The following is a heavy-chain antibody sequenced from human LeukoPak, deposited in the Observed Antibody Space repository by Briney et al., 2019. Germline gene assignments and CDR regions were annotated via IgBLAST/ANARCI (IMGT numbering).Heavy chain of an antibody. D-gene: IGHD3-22*01. CDR2: IIPIFGTA. Sequence: SVKVSCKASGGTFSSYAISWVRQAPGQGLEWMGGIIPIFGTANYAQKFQGRVTITADESTSTAYMELSSLRSEDTAVYYCASLNTYYSDISGYYWNYWGQGTRVTVSS. J-gene: IGHJ4*02. V-gene: IGHV1-69*13. CDR3: ASLNTYYSDISGYYWNY. CDR1: GGTFSSYA.